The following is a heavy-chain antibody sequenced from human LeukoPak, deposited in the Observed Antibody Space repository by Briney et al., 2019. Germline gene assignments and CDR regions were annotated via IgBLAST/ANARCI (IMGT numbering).Heavy chain of an antibody. D-gene: IGHD5-18*01. CDR3: ARLAYVDTAMDDAFDI. V-gene: IGHV4-38-2*01. CDR1: GYSISSASY. J-gene: IGHJ3*02. Sequence: SETLSLTCAVSGYSISSASYWGWIRQPPGKGLEWIGNIYHSGSPYYNPSLKSRVTISVDTSKNQFSLKLSSVTAADTAVYYCARLAYVDTAMDDAFDIWGQGTMVTVTS. CDR2: IYHSGSP.